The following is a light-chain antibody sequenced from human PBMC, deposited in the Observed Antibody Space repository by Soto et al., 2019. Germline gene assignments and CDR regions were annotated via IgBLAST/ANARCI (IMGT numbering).Light chain of an antibody. Sequence: IQMTQSPSSLSASVGDRFTITCRASQSISRYLNWYQQKPGKAPKXXIYAASSLQSGVPSRFSGSVSGTDGTLTISSLQNEDGATYYCQQSYSTPLTFGGGTKVDIK. J-gene: IGKJ4*01. CDR3: QQSYSTPLT. CDR1: QSISRY. V-gene: IGKV1-39*01. CDR2: AAS.